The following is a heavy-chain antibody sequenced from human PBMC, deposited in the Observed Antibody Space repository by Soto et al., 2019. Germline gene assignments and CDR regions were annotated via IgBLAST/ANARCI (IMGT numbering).Heavy chain of an antibody. Sequence: QPGGSLRLSCAASGFTFNNYGMHWVRQAPGKGLEWVAVIWYDGSKKYYADSVKGRFTISRDNSKNTLYLQMNSLRAEDTAVYYCARGRRLAVAGIQFDYWGQGTLVTVSS. V-gene: IGHV3-33*01. CDR2: IWYDGSKK. J-gene: IGHJ4*02. CDR3: ARGRRLAVAGIQFDY. D-gene: IGHD6-19*01. CDR1: GFTFNNYG.